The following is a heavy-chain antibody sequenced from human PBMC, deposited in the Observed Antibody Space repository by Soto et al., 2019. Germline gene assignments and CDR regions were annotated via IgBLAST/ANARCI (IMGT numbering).Heavy chain of an antibody. D-gene: IGHD3-16*01. CDR2: ITGSAYST. Sequence: PGGSLRLSCAASGFTFNSYALSWVRPAPGKGLEWVSGITGSAYSTYYADSVKGRFTISRDNSKNTLYLQMNSLRAEDTAVYYCAKPVTFAGAKYFDCWGQGTLVTSPQ. CDR3: AKPVTFAGAKYFDC. J-gene: IGHJ4*02. CDR1: GFTFNSYA. V-gene: IGHV3-23*01.